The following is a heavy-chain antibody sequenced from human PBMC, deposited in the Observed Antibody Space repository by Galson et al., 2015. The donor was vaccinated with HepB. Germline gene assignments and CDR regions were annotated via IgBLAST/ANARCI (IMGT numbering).Heavy chain of an antibody. Sequence: SVKVSCKASGGTFSSYAISWVRQAPGQGLEWMGGIIPIFGTANYAQKFQGRVTITADESTSTAYMELSSLRSEDTAVYYCARGVVVVVAATRNYHYYMDVWGKGTTVTVSS. J-gene: IGHJ6*03. CDR3: ARGVVVVVAATRNYHYYMDV. CDR2: IIPIFGTA. CDR1: GGTFSSYA. D-gene: IGHD2-15*01. V-gene: IGHV1-69*13.